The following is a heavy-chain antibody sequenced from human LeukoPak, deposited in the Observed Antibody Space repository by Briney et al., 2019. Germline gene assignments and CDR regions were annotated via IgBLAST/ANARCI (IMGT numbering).Heavy chain of an antibody. Sequence: GGSLRLSCAASGFTFSSYWMHWVRQAPGKGLVWVSHINSDGSSTTYADSVKGRFTISRDNAKNTLYLQMNSLRAEDTVVYYCARAGRGLRYFDWLTYDYWGQGTLVTVSS. J-gene: IGHJ4*02. CDR1: GFTFSSYW. D-gene: IGHD3-9*01. CDR2: INSDGSST. CDR3: ARAGRGLRYFDWLTYDY. V-gene: IGHV3-74*01.